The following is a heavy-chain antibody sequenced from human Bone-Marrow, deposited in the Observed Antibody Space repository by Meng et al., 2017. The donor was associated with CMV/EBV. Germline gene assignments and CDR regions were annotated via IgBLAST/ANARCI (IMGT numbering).Heavy chain of an antibody. D-gene: IGHD2-2*01. CDR2: INSDGSST. V-gene: IGHV3-74*01. CDR3: ARDRYCSSTSCHNWFDP. J-gene: IGHJ5*02. Sequence: GRSLRLSCAASGFTFSSYWMHWVRQAPGKGLVWVSRINSDGSSTSYADSVKGRFTISRDNAKNTLYLQMNSLRAEDTAVYYCARDRYCSSTSCHNWFDPWGQGTLVTVSS. CDR1: GFTFSSYW.